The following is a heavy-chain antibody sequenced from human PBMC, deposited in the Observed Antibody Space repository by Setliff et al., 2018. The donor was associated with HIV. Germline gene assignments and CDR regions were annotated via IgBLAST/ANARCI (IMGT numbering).Heavy chain of an antibody. D-gene: IGHD5-18*01. CDR1: GYSFTTYW. CDR3: ARLLMPRGFSYGSYYYYGMDV. V-gene: IGHV5-51*01. J-gene: IGHJ6*02. Sequence: PGESLKISCKGSGYSFTTYWFGWVRQMPGKGLEWMRMIYPGDADTRYRPSFQGQVTISADMSISTAYLQWSSLKASDTAMYDCARLLMPRGFSYGSYYYYGMDVWGQGTAVTVSS. CDR2: IYPGDADT.